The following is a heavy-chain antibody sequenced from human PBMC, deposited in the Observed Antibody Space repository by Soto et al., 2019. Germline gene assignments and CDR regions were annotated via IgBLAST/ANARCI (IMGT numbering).Heavy chain of an antibody. D-gene: IGHD3-10*01. CDR2: IYYSGST. CDR1: GGSISSSSYY. J-gene: IGHJ6*02. CDR3: ARHMRFGELSELYYYYGMDV. V-gene: IGHV4-39*01. Sequence: QLQLQESGPGLVKPSETLSLTCTVSGGSISSSSYYWGWIRQPPGKGLEWIGSIYYSGSTYYNPSLKSRVTISVDTSKNQFSLKLSSVTAADTAVYYCARHMRFGELSELYYYYGMDVWGQGTTVTVSS.